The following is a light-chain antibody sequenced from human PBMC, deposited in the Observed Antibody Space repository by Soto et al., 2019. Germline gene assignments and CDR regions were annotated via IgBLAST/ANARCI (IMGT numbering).Light chain of an antibody. CDR3: QSYDSSLSGYV. CDR1: SSNIGAGYD. J-gene: IGLJ1*01. V-gene: IGLV1-40*01. Sequence: QSVLTQPPSVSGAPGQRVTISCTGSSSNIGAGYDVHWYQQLPGTAPKLLLYGNSNRPSGVPDRVSGSKSGTSASLAITGLQAEDEADYYCQSYDSSLSGYVFGTGTKVTVL. CDR2: GNS.